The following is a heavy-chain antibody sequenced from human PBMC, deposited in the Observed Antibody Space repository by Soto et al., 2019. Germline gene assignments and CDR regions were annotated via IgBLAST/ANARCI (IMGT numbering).Heavy chain of an antibody. CDR3: ARANCSSTSCPNYYYYDMDV. Sequence: SGGSLRLSCAASGFTFSSYAMHWVRQAPGKGLEWVAVISYDGSNKYYADSVKGRFTISRDNSKNTLYLQMNSLRAEDTAVYYCARANCSSTSCPNYYYYDMDVWGQGTTVTVSS. CDR2: ISYDGSNK. V-gene: IGHV3-30*04. J-gene: IGHJ6*02. D-gene: IGHD2-2*01. CDR1: GFTFSSYA.